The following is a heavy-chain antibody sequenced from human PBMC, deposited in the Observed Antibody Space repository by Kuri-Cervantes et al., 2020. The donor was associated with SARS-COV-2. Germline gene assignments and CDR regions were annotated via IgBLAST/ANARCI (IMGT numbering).Heavy chain of an antibody. V-gene: IGHV3-48*01. CDR3: ARYPGYDSSGYHDY. CDR1: GFTFSSYS. Sequence: GESLKISCAASGFTFSSYSMNWVRQAPGKGLEWVSYISSSSSTIYYADSVKGRFTISRDNAKNSLYLQMNSLRAEDTALYHCARYPGYDSSGYHDYWGQGTLVTVSS. J-gene: IGHJ4*02. CDR2: ISSSSSTI. D-gene: IGHD3-22*01.